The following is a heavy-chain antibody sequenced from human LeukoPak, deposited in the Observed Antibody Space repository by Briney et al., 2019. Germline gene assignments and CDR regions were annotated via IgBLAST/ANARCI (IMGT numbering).Heavy chain of an antibody. Sequence: ASVKVSCKASGYIFIDYELNWVRQATGQGLEWMGWMNPKSGDTGYEQKFQGRVTITRDSSVSTVYMELSSLRSEDTALYYCARGRYMDVWGKGDTVTVSS. J-gene: IGHJ6*03. CDR1: GYIFIDYE. CDR3: ARGRYMDV. CDR2: MNPKSGDT. V-gene: IGHV1-8*03.